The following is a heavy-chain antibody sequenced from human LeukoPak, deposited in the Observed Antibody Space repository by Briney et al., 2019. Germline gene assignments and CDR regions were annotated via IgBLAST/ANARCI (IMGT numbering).Heavy chain of an antibody. CDR1: GGSISSGSYY. J-gene: IGHJ4*02. D-gene: IGHD6-6*01. CDR2: IYTSGST. CDR3: ARVDPIAALDY. Sequence: SETLSLTCTVSGGSISSGSYYWSWIRQPAGKGLEWIGRIYTSGSTNYNPSLKSRVTISVDTSKNQFSLKLSSVTAADTAVYYCARVDPIAALDYWGQGTPVTVSS. V-gene: IGHV4-61*02.